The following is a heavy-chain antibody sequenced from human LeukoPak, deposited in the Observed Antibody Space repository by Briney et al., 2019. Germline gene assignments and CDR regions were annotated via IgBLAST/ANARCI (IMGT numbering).Heavy chain of an antibody. Sequence: QPGGSLRLSCAASGFTFSSYGMNWARQAPGKGLEWVSGITGRGESTYYADSVKGRFTISRDNSKNTLYLQMNSLRAGDTAIYYCAKDRRLASFDYGGQGTLVTVSS. J-gene: IGHJ4*02. D-gene: IGHD6-25*01. CDR3: AKDRRLASFDY. CDR1: GFTFSSYG. CDR2: ITGRGEST. V-gene: IGHV3-23*01.